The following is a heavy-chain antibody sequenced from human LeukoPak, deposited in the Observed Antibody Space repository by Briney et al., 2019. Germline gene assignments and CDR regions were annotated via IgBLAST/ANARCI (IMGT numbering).Heavy chain of an antibody. CDR3: ARDWNYYDSSGSLSGDY. D-gene: IGHD3-22*01. Sequence: ASVKVSCKASGYTFTSYYMHWVRQAPGQGLEWMGIINPSGGSTSYAQKFQGRVTMTRDTSTSTVYMELSSLRSEDTAVYYYARDWNYYDSSGSLSGDYWGQGTLVTVSS. CDR1: GYTFTSYY. CDR2: INPSGGST. V-gene: IGHV1-46*01. J-gene: IGHJ4*02.